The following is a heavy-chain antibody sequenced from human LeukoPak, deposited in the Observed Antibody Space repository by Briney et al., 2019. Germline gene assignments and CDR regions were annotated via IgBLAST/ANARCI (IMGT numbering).Heavy chain of an antibody. D-gene: IGHD6-13*01. CDR3: ARGVIAAGGNDFDY. V-gene: IGHV4-61*02. J-gene: IGHJ4*02. CDR2: IYTSGST. CDR1: GGSLSSGSYY. Sequence: PSETLSLTCTVSGGSLSSGSYYWSWIRQPAGKGLEWIGRIYTSGSTKYNPSLRSRVTISVDTSRNQFSLKLSSVTAADTAVYYCARGVIAAGGNDFDYWGQGTLVTVSS.